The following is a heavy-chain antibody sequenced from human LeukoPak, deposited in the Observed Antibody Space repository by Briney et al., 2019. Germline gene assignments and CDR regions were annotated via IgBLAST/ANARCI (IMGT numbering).Heavy chain of an antibody. J-gene: IGHJ4*02. CDR2: ISGFGGST. CDR3: AKEWGIAAAGSLDH. D-gene: IGHD6-13*01. CDR1: GFTFSSYA. Sequence: GGSLRLSCAASGFTFSSYAMTWVRQAPGKGLEWGSSISGFGGSTYYADSVKGRFTISRDNSKNTLYLQMNSLRAEDTAVYYCAKEWGIAAAGSLDHWGQGTLVTVSS. V-gene: IGHV3-23*01.